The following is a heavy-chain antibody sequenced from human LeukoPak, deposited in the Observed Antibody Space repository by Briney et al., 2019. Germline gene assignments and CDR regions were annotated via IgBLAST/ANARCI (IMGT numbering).Heavy chain of an antibody. V-gene: IGHV3-48*04. J-gene: IGHJ4*02. D-gene: IGHD6-6*01. CDR1: GFTFSNFG. CDR2: ISSSSTTI. CDR3: AKDKGSSSSYFDY. Sequence: GGSLRLSCAASGFTFSNFGMNWVRQAPGKGLEWVSYISSSSTTIYYADSVKGRFTISRDNAKNSLYLQMNSLRAEDMALYYCAKDKGSSSSYFDYWGQGTLVTVSS.